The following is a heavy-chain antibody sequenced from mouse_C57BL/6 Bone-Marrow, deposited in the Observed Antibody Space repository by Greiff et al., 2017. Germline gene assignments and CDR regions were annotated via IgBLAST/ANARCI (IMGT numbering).Heavy chain of an antibody. V-gene: IGHV1-69*01. Sequence: QVQLQQPGAELVMPGASVKLSCKASGYTFTSYWMHWVKQRPGQGLEWIGEIDPSDSYTNYNQTFKGKSTLTVDKSSSTAYMQLSSLTSEDSAVYYCARERIYYYGSIQYYYAMDYWGQGTSVTVSS. CDR2: IDPSDSYT. CDR1: GYTFTSYW. D-gene: IGHD1-1*01. J-gene: IGHJ4*01. CDR3: ARERIYYYGSIQYYYAMDY.